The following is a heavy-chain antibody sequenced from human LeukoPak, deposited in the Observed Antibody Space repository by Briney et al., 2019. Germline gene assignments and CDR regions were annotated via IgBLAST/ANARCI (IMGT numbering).Heavy chain of an antibody. CDR3: AKGLERESRLDS. CDR2: IRNSDGMT. J-gene: IGHJ4*02. D-gene: IGHD1-1*01. Sequence: PGQSLRLSCDASGFSINTYTMYWVRQAPGQGLEWVSGIRNSDGMTYYADSVKGRFTISRDNSKNTLYLQMNSLRAEDTALYYCAKGLERESRLDSWGQGTLVTVSS. V-gene: IGHV3-23*01. CDR1: GFSINTYT.